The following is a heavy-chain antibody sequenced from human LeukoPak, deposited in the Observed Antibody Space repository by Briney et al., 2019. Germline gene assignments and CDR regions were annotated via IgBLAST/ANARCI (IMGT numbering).Heavy chain of an antibody. V-gene: IGHV4-59*01. CDR2: IYYSGST. J-gene: IGHJ4*02. CDR3: ARFSSGNYIYYFDY. CDR1: GGSISSYY. D-gene: IGHD3-10*01. Sequence: SETLSLTCTVSGGSISSYYWSWIRQPPGKGLEWIGYIYYSGSTNYNPSLKSRVTISVDTSKNQFSLKLSSVTAADTAVYCCARFSSGNYIYYFDYWGQGTLVTVSS.